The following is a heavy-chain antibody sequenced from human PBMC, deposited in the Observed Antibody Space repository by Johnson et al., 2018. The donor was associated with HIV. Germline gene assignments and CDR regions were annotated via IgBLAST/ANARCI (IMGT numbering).Heavy chain of an antibody. V-gene: IGHV3-33*01. J-gene: IGHJ3*02. CDR1: GFTFSSYG. CDR3: ARQGGANDAFDI. Sequence: QMLLVESGGGVVQPGRSLRLSCAASGFTFSSYGMHWVRQAPGKGLEWVAVIWYDGSNKYYADSVKGRFTISRDNSKNTLYLQMNSLRAEDTAVYYCARQGGANDAFDIWGQGTMVTVSS. D-gene: IGHD1-26*01. CDR2: IWYDGSNK.